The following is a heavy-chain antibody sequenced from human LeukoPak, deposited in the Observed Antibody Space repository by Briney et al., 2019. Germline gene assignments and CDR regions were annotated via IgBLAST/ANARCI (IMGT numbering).Heavy chain of an antibody. V-gene: IGHV3-53*01. D-gene: IGHD5-12*01. Sequence: GGSLRLSCAASGLTVSTNYMTWVRQAPGKGLEWVSVIYSGGATYYADSVKGRFTISRDNFKKTLFLQMNSLRVEDTAVYYCARGLGLREAADWGQGTLVTVSS. J-gene: IGHJ4*02. CDR1: GLTVSTNY. CDR3: ARGLGLREAAD. CDR2: IYSGGAT.